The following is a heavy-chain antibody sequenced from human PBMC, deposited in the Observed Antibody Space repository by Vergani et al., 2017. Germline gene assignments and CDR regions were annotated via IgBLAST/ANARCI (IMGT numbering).Heavy chain of an antibody. CDR1: DGSFTDYY. CDR2: IHHSGRT. Sequence: QVQPQQWGAGLLKPSETLSLPCDVYDGSFTDYYWSWIRQPPGKGLEWIGEIHHSGRTNNNPSLNSRVTISVDTSKKQFSLKLTSVTAADTAVYFCARGSCLGGSYYKPLFDYWGQGILVTVSS. CDR3: ARGSCLGGSYYKPLFDY. D-gene: IGHD2-15*01. J-gene: IGHJ4*02. V-gene: IGHV4-34*01.